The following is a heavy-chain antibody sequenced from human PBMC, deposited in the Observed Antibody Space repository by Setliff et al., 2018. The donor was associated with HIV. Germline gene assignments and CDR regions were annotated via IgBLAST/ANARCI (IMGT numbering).Heavy chain of an antibody. CDR2: ISVGAGST. J-gene: IGHJ6*03. CDR1: GFTFSTYG. CDR3: AKAFGYCSGGSCPVLMDV. Sequence: GGSLRLSCAASGFTFSTYGMNWVRQAPGKGLEWVALINGISVGAGSTYYADSVKGRFTISRDNSKNTLYLQMNSLRAKDAAVYYCAKAFGYCSGGSCPVLMDVWGKGTTVTVSS. V-gene: IGHV3-23*01. D-gene: IGHD2-15*01.